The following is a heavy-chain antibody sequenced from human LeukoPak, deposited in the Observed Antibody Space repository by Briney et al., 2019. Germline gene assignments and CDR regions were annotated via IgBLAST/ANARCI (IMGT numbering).Heavy chain of an antibody. D-gene: IGHD3-3*01. CDR3: AKYNNYDLNY. CDR2: INKDGSEQ. Sequence: GGSLRLSCAASGFSFSSYWMSWVRQAPGKGLEWVAKINKDGSEQYFVDSVKGRFTISRDNARNSVHLQMNSLRAEDTAVYYCAKYNNYDLNYWGQGTLVTVSS. J-gene: IGHJ4*02. V-gene: IGHV3-7*01. CDR1: GFSFSSYW.